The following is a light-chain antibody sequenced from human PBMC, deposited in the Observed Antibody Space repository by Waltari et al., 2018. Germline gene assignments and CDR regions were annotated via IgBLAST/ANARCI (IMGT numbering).Light chain of an antibody. CDR2: EDT. CDR1: SSDVGSYNL. CDR3: CAHAGSGIWV. Sequence: QSALTQPASVSGSPGQSITLSCTGTSSDVGSYNLVSWYQQHPGKVPKRIIYEDTKRPSGVSDRFSGSKSGNTASLTISGLQAEDEADYHCCAHAGSGIWVFGGGTKLTVL. J-gene: IGLJ3*02. V-gene: IGLV2-23*01.